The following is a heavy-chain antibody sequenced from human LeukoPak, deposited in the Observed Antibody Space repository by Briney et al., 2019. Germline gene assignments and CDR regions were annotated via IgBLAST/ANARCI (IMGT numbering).Heavy chain of an antibody. J-gene: IGHJ4*02. Sequence: PGGSLRLSCAASGFIFSSYWMSWVRQAPGKXXEWVANIKQDGSEKYYVDSVKGRFTISRDNAKTSLFLQMNSLRAEDTAVYYCARHVRFEGVDYWGQGTLVTVSS. CDR2: IKQDGSEK. CDR3: ARHVRFEGVDY. V-gene: IGHV3-7*01. D-gene: IGHD3-3*01. CDR1: GFIFSSYW.